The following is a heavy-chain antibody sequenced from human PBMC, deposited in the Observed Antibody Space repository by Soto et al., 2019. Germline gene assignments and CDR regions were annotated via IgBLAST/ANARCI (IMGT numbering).Heavy chain of an antibody. V-gene: IGHV3-30*18. J-gene: IGHJ4*01. D-gene: IGHD6-6*01. CDR3: AKARSSSGFDY. CDR1: GFTFSSYG. CDR2: ISYDGSNK. Sequence: GGSLRLSCAASGFTFSSYGMHWVRQAPGKGLEWVAVISYDGSNKYYADSVKGRLTISRDNSKNTLYLQMNSLRAEDTAVYYCAKARSSSGFDYWGHGTLVTVSS.